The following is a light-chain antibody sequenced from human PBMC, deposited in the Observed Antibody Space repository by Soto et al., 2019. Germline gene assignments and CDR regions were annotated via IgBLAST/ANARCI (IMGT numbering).Light chain of an antibody. CDR1: QSVSSY. V-gene: IGKV3-11*01. CDR3: QQRSNCLT. Sequence: EIVLTQSPATLSLSPGERATLSCRASQSVSSYLAWYQQKPGQAPRLLIYDASTRATAIPARFSGSGSGTDFTLNISSLEPEDFAVYYCQQRSNCLTFGPGTKVDIK. CDR2: DAS. J-gene: IGKJ3*01.